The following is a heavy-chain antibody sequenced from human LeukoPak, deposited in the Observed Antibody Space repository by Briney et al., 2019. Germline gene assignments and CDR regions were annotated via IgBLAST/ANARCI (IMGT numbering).Heavy chain of an antibody. Sequence: GASVKVSCKASGYTFTSYYMHWVRQAPGQGLEWMGIINPSGGSTSYAQKFQGRVTMTRDTSTSTVYMELSSLRSEDTAVYYCARDKRVRVQHAAAGTSYGMDVWGQGTTVTVSS. CDR2: INPSGGST. D-gene: IGHD6-13*01. CDR1: GYTFTSYY. J-gene: IGHJ6*02. CDR3: ARDKRVRVQHAAAGTSYGMDV. V-gene: IGHV1-46*01.